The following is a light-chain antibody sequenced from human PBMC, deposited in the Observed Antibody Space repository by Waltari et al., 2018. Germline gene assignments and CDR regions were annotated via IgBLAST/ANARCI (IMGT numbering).Light chain of an antibody. V-gene: IGKV3-20*01. CDR1: QTVTYNF. CDR2: GAS. Sequence: EIVLTQSPGTLSLSPGERATLSRRASQTVTYNFLNWSQQKPGQAPSLLIHGASSRATGIPDRFSGSGSGTEFTLTISRLEPDDFAVYYCQQYDGLVLTFGGGTKVEI. J-gene: IGKJ4*02. CDR3: QQYDGLVLT.